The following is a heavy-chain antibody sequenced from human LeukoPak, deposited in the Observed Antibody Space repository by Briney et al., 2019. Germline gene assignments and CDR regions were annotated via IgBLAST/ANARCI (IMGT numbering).Heavy chain of an antibody. V-gene: IGHV3-30*02. CDR2: IRYDGSNK. J-gene: IGHJ4*02. D-gene: IGHD3-3*01. CDR1: GFTFSSYG. Sequence: GGSLRLSCAASGFTFSSYGVHWVRQAPGKGLEWVAFIRYDGSNKYYADSVKGRFTISRDNSKNTLYLQMNSLRAEDTAVYYCAKDPLYYDFWSGYSSRSDYWGQGTLVTVSS. CDR3: AKDPLYYDFWSGYSSRSDY.